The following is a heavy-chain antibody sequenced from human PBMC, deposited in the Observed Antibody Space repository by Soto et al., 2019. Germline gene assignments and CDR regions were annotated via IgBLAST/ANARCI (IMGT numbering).Heavy chain of an antibody. CDR3: ARDSSGYRIMDV. J-gene: IGHJ6*02. CDR2: ISYDGSNK. CDR1: GFTFSSYA. Sequence: PGGSLRLSCAASGFTFSSYAMHWVRQAPGKGLEWVAVISYDGSNKYYADSVKGRFTISRDNSKNTLYLQMNSLRAEDTAVYYCARDSSGYRIMDVWGQGTTVTVSS. V-gene: IGHV3-30-3*01. D-gene: IGHD3-22*01.